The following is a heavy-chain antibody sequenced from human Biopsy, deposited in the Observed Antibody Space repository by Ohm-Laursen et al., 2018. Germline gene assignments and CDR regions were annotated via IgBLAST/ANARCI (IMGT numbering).Heavy chain of an antibody. CDR1: GGTFSNYG. Sequence: SVKVSCKAPGGTFSNYGVNWVRQAPGQGLEWLGGNIPILGTGNYAQKFQDRVTVAADTSTSTATMELRSLRSDDTAMYYCATKLTGYSHHWGQGTLVIVSS. D-gene: IGHD3-9*01. V-gene: IGHV1-69*06. CDR2: NIPILGTG. J-gene: IGHJ1*01. CDR3: ATKLTGYSHH.